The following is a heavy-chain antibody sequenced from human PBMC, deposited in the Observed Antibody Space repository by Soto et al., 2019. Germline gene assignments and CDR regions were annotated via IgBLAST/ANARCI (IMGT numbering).Heavy chain of an antibody. CDR2: LTPGGETT. CDR3: AKDSPVSGNYQVLDY. Sequence: EVHLLQSGGGLVQPGGSLRLSCAASGFTFSSFAMTWVRQAPGAGLEWVSALTPGGETTYYIASVRGRFTISRDNARDTLYLQMNSLTAADTAVYYCAKDSPVSGNYQVLDYWGQGTLVTVSS. J-gene: IGHJ4*02. D-gene: IGHD1-26*01. CDR1: GFTFSSFA. V-gene: IGHV3-23*01.